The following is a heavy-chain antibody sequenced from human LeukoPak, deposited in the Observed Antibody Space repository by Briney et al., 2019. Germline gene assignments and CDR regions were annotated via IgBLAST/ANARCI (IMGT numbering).Heavy chain of an antibody. Sequence: ASKKVSCKASEHSLTYYHIHWVRQAPGQVSEWMGAVYATGGTTIDTQNFQGRVTMTRDTSTGTVYMELSSLRFEDTAMYYCATEAPRSYYFDYWGQGILVTVSS. CDR3: ATEAPRSYYFDY. CDR1: EHSLTYYH. V-gene: IGHV1-46*01. CDR2: VYATGGTT. J-gene: IGHJ4*02.